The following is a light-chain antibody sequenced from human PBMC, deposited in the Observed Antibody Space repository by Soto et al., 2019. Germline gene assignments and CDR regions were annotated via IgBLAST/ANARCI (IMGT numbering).Light chain of an antibody. CDR2: EVS. CDR1: SSDVGSYNL. CDR3: CSYAGSSTSLVV. J-gene: IGLJ2*01. V-gene: IGLV2-23*02. Sequence: QSVLTQPASVSGSPGQSITISCTGTSSDVGSYNLVSWYQQHPGKAPKLMIYEVSKRPSGVSNRFSGSKSGNTASLTISGLQVEDEADYYYCSYAGSSTSLVVFGGGTKLTVL.